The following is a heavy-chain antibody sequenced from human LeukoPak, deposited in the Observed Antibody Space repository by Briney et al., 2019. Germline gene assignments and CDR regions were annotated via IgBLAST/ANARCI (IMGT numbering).Heavy chain of an antibody. CDR1: GITFSSYA. J-gene: IGHJ4*02. CDR2: ISYDGINK. D-gene: IGHD3-3*01. V-gene: IGHV3-30*04. Sequence: GGSLRLSCAASGITFSSYAMHWVRQAPGKGLEWVAVISYDGINKDYADSVKGRFTISRDNSKNTLYLQMNTLRAEDTAVYYCASATVFGVVIYYWGQGTLVTVSS. CDR3: ASATVFGVVIYY.